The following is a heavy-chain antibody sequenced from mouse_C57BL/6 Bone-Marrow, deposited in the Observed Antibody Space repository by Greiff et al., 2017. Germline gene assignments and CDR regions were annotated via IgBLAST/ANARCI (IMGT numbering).Heavy chain of an antibody. CDR1: GFTFSDYG. D-gene: IGHD1-1*01. J-gene: IGHJ2*01. Sequence: EVKLVESGGGLVQPGGSLKLSCAASGFTFSDYGMAWVRQAPRTGPEWVAFISNLAYSIYYADTVTGRFTISRENAKNTLYLEMSSLRSEDTSMDYCARQGPLYYGSSFDYWGQGTTLTVSS. CDR3: ARQGPLYYGSSFDY. CDR2: ISNLAYSI. V-gene: IGHV5-15*01.